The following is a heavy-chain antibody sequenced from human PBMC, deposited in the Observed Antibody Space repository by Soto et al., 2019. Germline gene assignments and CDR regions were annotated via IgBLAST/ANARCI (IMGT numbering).Heavy chain of an antibody. D-gene: IGHD1-26*01. CDR3: AREVWADNDAFDI. V-gene: IGHV3-48*01. CDR1: GFTFSSYS. CDR2: ISSSSSTI. J-gene: IGHJ3*02. Sequence: GGSLRLSCAASGFTFSSYSMNWVRQAPGKGLEWVSYISSSSSTIYYADPVKGRFTISRDNAKNSLYLQMNSLRAEDTAVYYCAREVWADNDAFDIWGQGTMVTVSS.